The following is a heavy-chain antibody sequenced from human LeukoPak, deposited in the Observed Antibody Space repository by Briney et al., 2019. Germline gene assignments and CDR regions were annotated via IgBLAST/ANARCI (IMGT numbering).Heavy chain of an antibody. D-gene: IGHD6-19*01. V-gene: IGHV4-59*01. J-gene: IGHJ4*02. CDR1: GDSISSYY. CDR3: ARSSGWYYFES. CDR2: INYSGST. Sequence: SETLSLTCTVSGDSISSYYWSWIRQPPGKGLEWIGSINYSGSTNHNPSLKSRLTISVDTSKNQLSLKLRSVTAADTAVYYCARSSGWYYFESWGQGTLATVSS.